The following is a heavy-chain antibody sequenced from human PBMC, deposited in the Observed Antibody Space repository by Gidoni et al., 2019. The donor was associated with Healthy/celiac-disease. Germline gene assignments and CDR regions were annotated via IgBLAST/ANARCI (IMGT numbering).Heavy chain of an antibody. CDR2: IYYSGST. CDR3: ARDNGQYSSGWFDY. J-gene: IGHJ4*02. CDR1: GGSISSYY. V-gene: IGHV4-59*01. Sequence: QVQLQESGPGLVKPSETLSLTCTVSGGSISSYYWSWFRQPPGKGLEWIGYIYYSGSTNYNPSLKSRVTISVDTSKNQFSLKLSSVTAADTAVYYCARDNGQYSSGWFDYWGQGTLVTVSS. D-gene: IGHD6-19*01.